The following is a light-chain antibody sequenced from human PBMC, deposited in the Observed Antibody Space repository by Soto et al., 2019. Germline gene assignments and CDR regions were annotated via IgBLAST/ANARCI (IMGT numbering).Light chain of an antibody. CDR1: QSVGSSY. CDR2: DAS. V-gene: IGKV3D-20*01. Sequence: EIVLTQSPASLSLSPGERATLSCGTSQSVGSSYLAWYQQKPGLAPRLLIYDASSRATGIPDRFSGRGSGTDFTLTISRLEPEDFAVYYCQQYGNSPWTFGQGTKVEIK. CDR3: QQYGNSPWT. J-gene: IGKJ1*01.